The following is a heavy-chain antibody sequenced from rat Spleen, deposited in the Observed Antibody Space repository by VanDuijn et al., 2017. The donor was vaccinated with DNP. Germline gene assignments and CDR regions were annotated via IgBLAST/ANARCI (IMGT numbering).Heavy chain of an antibody. Sequence: EVQLVESGGDPVQPGRSLTLSCVVSGFTFNKDWMTWVRQAPKKGLEWVATISTSGGSTYYRDSVKGRFTISRDNAKSTLYLQMDSLRSEDTATYYCTTHGSIATISTGAMDVWGQGTSVTVSS. J-gene: IGHJ4*01. CDR1: GFTFNKDW. CDR3: TTHGSIATISTGAMDV. D-gene: IGHD1-2*01. V-gene: IGHV5-27*01. CDR2: ISTSGGST.